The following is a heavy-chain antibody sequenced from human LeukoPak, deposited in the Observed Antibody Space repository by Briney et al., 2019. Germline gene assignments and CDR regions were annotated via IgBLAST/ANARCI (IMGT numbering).Heavy chain of an antibody. Sequence: SGTLSLTCAVSGGSISSSNWWSWVRQPPGKGLEWIGEMNHSGSTNYNPSLKSRVTISVDKSKNQFSLKLSSVTAADTAVYYCARDQDIVVVPAASYYYGMDVWGQGTTVTVSS. V-gene: IGHV4-4*02. CDR3: ARDQDIVVVPAASYYYGMDV. D-gene: IGHD2-2*01. CDR1: GGSISSSNW. CDR2: MNHSGST. J-gene: IGHJ6*02.